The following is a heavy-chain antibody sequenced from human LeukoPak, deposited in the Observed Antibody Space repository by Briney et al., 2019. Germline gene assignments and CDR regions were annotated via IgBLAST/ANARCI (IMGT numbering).Heavy chain of an antibody. V-gene: IGHV1-2*02. CDR1: GYTFTGYY. CDR3: ARGGPAYGSGSPVDY. D-gene: IGHD3-10*01. Sequence: ASVKVSCKASGYTFTGYYMHWVRQAPGQGLEWMGWINPNSGGTNYAQKFQGRVTMTRDTSISTAYMELSRLRSDDTAVYYCARGGPAYGSGSPVDYWGQGILVTVSS. CDR2: INPNSGGT. J-gene: IGHJ4*02.